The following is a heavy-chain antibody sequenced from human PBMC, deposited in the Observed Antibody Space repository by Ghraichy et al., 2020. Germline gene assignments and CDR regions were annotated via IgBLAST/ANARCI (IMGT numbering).Heavy chain of an antibody. Sequence: GGSLRLSCAASGFTFSDYYMSWIRQAPGKGLEWVSYISSSGSTIYYADSVKGRFTISRDNAKNSLYLQMNSLRAEDTAVYYCARDKLPGRTPDLNWGQGTLVTVSS. CDR2: ISSSGSTI. CDR1: GFTFSDYY. J-gene: IGHJ4*02. CDR3: ARDKLPGRTPDLN. D-gene: IGHD2-15*01. V-gene: IGHV3-11*01.